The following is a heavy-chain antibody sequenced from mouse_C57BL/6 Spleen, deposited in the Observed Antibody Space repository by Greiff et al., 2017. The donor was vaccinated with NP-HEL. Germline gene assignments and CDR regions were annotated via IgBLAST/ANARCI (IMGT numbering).Heavy chain of an antibody. Sequence: EVKVVESGGGLVKPGGSLKLSCAASGLTFSSYAMSWVRQTPEKRLEWVATISDGGSYTYYPDNVKGRFTISRDNAKNNLYLQMSHLKSEDTAMYYCACSYARIWFAYWGQGTLVTVSA. CDR3: ACSYARIWFAY. V-gene: IGHV5-4*03. D-gene: IGHD1-1*01. CDR1: GLTFSSYA. CDR2: ISDGGSYT. J-gene: IGHJ3*01.